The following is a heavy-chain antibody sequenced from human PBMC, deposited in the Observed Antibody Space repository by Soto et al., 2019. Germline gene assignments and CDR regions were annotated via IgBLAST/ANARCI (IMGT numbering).Heavy chain of an antibody. CDR2: IYYSGSA. CDR3: ARLGGGSGSYIGQRVNDFDY. Sequence: SETLSLTCTVSGDSISGFYWSWIRQPPGKGLEWIGYIYYSGSANYNPSLKSRVTIFIDTSKNQFSLKLSSVTAADTAVYYCARLGGGSGSYIGQRVNDFDYWGQGILVTVSS. V-gene: IGHV4-59*01. J-gene: IGHJ4*02. CDR1: GDSISGFY. D-gene: IGHD3-10*01.